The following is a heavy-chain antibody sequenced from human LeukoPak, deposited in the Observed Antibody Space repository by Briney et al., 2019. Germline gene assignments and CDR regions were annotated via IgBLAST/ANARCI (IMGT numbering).Heavy chain of an antibody. CDR1: GGSISGYY. CDR2: IHYSGRA. V-gene: IGHV4-59*01. CDR3: VRFGVNYDMDV. Sequence: PSETLSLTCSVSGGSISGYYWTWVRQPPGKGPEWIGQIHYSGRADYNPSLKSRITMSVDTSRNQISLKLSSVTAADTAIYYCVRFGVNYDMDVWGQGTTVTVFS. D-gene: IGHD3-16*01. J-gene: IGHJ6*02.